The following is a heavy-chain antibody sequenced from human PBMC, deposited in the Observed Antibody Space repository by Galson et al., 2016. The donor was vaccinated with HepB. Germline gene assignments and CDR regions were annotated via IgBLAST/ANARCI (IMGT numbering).Heavy chain of an antibody. V-gene: IGHV3-7*03. D-gene: IGHD3-10*01. CDR1: GFTFGSYW. CDR3: ARDNPHYAPGSYFDAFDI. J-gene: IGHJ3*02. Sequence: SLRLSCAASGFTFGSYWMTWVRQAPGKGLEWVANIQRDGSEENYVDSVKGRFTISRDNAKNSLHLQMNSLRVEDTAVYYCARDNPHYAPGSYFDAFDIWGQGTMVTVSS. CDR2: IQRDGSEE.